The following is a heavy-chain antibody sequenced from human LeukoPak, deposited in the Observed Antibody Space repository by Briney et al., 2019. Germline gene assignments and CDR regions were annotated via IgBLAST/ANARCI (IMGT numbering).Heavy chain of an antibody. CDR2: MNPNSGVT. V-gene: IGHV1-2*02. Sequence: ASVKVSCKAFGYTFTDYWIHWVRQAPGQGLEWMGCMNPNSGVTGYAQRLQGRVTMTRDTSISTAYMELSSLRSDDTAVYYCARDPGYLQADYWGQGTLVTVPS. D-gene: IGHD2-15*01. J-gene: IGHJ4*02. CDR1: GYTFTDYW. CDR3: ARDPGYLQADY.